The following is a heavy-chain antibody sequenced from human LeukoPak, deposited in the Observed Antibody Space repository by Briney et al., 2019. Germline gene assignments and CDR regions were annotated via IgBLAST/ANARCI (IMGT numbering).Heavy chain of an antibody. CDR1: AYTLTSNY. V-gene: IGHV1-46*03. CDR2: INPSGGST. Sequence: ASVKVSCKASAYTLTSNYIHWVRQAPGQGLEWKGIINPSGGSTAYAHKFQGRVTMTRDTSTSTVYMELTSLRSEDTAVYYCAKGRSHFFAYYYYLDVWGKGTTVTVSS. CDR3: AKGRSHFFAYYYYLDV. J-gene: IGHJ6*03. D-gene: IGHD3-10*01.